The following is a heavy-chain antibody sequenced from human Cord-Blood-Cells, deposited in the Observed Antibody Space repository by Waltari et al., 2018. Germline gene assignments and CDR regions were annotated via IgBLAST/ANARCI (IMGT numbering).Heavy chain of an antibody. J-gene: IGHJ3*02. CDR3: ARVRFRDAFDI. CDR1: GYSISRGYH. Sequence: QVQLQESGPGLVKPSETLSLTCTVSGYSISRGYHWGRIRQPPGKGLEWIGSIYHSGSTYYNPSLKSRVTISVDTSKNQFSLKLSSETAADTAVYYCARVRFRDAFDIWGQGTMVTVSS. V-gene: IGHV4-38-2*02. CDR2: IYHSGST.